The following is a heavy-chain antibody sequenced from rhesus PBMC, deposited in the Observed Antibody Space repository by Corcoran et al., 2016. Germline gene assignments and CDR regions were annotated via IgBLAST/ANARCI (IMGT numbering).Heavy chain of an antibody. Sequence: QVQLVQSGAEVKKPGASVKLSCKASGYTFSIYAISWVRQAPGQGLEWMGGIIPLVGIKNYAQKFQGRVTITADTSTSTAYMELSSLRSEDTAVYYCARGSLGYCTSTTCYYFDYWGQGVLVTVSS. D-gene: IGHD2-2*01. CDR3: ARGSLGYCTSTTCYYFDY. J-gene: IGHJ4*01. V-gene: IGHV1-151*01. CDR1: GYTFSIYA. CDR2: IIPLVGIK.